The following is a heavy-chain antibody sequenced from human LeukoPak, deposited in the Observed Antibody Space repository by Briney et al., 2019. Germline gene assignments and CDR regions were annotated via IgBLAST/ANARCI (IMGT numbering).Heavy chain of an antibody. D-gene: IGHD2-2*01. CDR2: INSGGNST. CDR1: AFTFSIYA. J-gene: IGHJ4*02. V-gene: IGHV3-23*01. CDR3: ARTRYCSGISCFYAN. Sequence: GGSLRLSCAASAFTFSIYAMTWVRQAPGKGLEWVSAINSGGNSTYYADSVKGRFTISRDNSKNTLYLQMSSLKAEDTAVYYCARTRYCSGISCFYANWGQGTLVTVSS.